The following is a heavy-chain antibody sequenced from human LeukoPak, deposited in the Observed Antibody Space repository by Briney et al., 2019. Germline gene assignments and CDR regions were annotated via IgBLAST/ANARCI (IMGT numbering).Heavy chain of an antibody. CDR2: ISTYNGKT. CDR3: ARTDIVVVVAATPGYFQH. D-gene: IGHD2-15*01. V-gene: IGHV1-18*01. CDR1: GYTFTSYG. J-gene: IGHJ1*01. Sequence: VKVSCKASGYTFTSYGITWVRQAPGQGLEWMGWISTYNGKTNYAQKLQGRVTMTTDTSTNTAYMELRSLRSDDTAVYYCARTDIVVVVAATPGYFQHWGQGTLVTVSS.